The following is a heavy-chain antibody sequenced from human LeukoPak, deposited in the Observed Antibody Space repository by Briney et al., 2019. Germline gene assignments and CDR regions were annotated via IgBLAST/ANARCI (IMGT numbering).Heavy chain of an antibody. D-gene: IGHD6-13*01. CDR1: GFVFSIYT. CDR2: IWYDGSNK. Sequence: GGSLRLSCSASGFVFSIYTMYWVRQAPGKGLEWVAVIWYDGSNKYYADSVKGRFTISRDNSKNTLYLQMNSLRAEDTAVYYCARDFEVSSTWYVPVDYWGQGTLVTVSS. J-gene: IGHJ4*02. V-gene: IGHV3-33*07. CDR3: ARDFEVSSTWYVPVDY.